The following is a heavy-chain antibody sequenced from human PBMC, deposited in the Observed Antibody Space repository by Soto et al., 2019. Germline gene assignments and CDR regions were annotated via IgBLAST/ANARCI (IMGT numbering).Heavy chain of an antibody. CDR1: GYTFTSYD. CDR3: ARTPNPSIVVVPAASPADQYYYYYYMDV. Sequence: ASVKVSCKASGYTFTSYDINWVRQATGQGLEWMGWMNPNSGNTGYAQKFQGRVTMTRNTSISTAYMELSSLRSEDTAVYYCARTPNPSIVVVPAASPADQYYYYYYMDVWGKRTTVTVSS. D-gene: IGHD2-2*01. V-gene: IGHV1-8*01. J-gene: IGHJ6*03. CDR2: MNPNSGNT.